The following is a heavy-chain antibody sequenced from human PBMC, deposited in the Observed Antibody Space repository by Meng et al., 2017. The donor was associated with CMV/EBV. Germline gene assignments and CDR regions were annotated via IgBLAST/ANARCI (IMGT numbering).Heavy chain of an antibody. Sequence: ASVKVSCKASGYTFTSYGISWVRQAPGQGLERMGWISAYNGNTNYAQKLQGRVTMTTDTSTSTAYMELRSLRSDDTAVYYCARQCEWGGGSCYGYYYYGMDVWGQGTTVTVSS. D-gene: IGHD2-15*01. CDR3: ARQCEWGGGSCYGYYYYGMDV. V-gene: IGHV1-18*01. J-gene: IGHJ6*02. CDR2: ISAYNGNT. CDR1: GYTFTSYG.